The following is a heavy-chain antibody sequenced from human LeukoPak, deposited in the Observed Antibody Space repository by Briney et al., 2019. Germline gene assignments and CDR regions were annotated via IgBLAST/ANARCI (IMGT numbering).Heavy chain of an antibody. D-gene: IGHD6-13*01. CDR2: IYYIGTA. CDR1: GASISSYY. V-gene: IGHV4-59*01. Sequence: SETLSLTCTVSGASISSYYWTWIRQPPGKGLEWIGYIYYIGTANYNPSLKSRVTISVDTSKNQFSLKLSSVIAADTAVYYCARDRGSSWYDYWGQGTLVTVSS. CDR3: ARDRGSSWYDY. J-gene: IGHJ4*02.